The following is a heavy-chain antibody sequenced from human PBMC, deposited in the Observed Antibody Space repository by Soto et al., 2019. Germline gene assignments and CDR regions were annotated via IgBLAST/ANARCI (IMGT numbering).Heavy chain of an antibody. V-gene: IGHV4-61*08. Sequence: PLEILSLACAVSGGSISSGGCSWSWIRQPPGKGLEWVGYIYYSGSTNYNPSLKSRVTISVDTSKNQFSLKLSSVTAADTAVYYCARHEGHYYDSSGYLDYWGQGTLVTVSS. D-gene: IGHD3-22*01. CDR3: ARHEGHYYDSSGYLDY. CDR1: GGSISSGGCS. CDR2: IYYSGST. J-gene: IGHJ4*02.